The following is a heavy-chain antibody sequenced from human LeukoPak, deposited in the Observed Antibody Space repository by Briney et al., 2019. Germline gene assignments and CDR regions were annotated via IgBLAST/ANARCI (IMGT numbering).Heavy chain of an antibody. CDR1: GGSISSYY. D-gene: IGHD5-18*01. CDR3: ARTEESGYSYRYFGYYYYMDV. V-gene: IGHV4-59*01. CDR2: IYYSGST. J-gene: IGHJ6*03. Sequence: SETLSLTCTVSGGSISSYYWSWIRQPPGKGLEWIGYIYYSGSTNYNPSLKSRVTISVDTSKNQFSLKLSSVTAADTAVYYCARTEESGYSYRYFGYYYYMDVWGKGTTVTVSS.